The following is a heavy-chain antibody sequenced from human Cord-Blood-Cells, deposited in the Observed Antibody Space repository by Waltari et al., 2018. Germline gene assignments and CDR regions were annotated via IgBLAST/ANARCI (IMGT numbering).Heavy chain of an antibody. V-gene: IGHV1-2*04. CDR1: GYTFTGYY. D-gene: IGHD6-19*01. J-gene: IGHJ2*01. CDR3: ARGSSGWPNWYFDL. Sequence: QVPLVQSGAEVKKPGASVKVSCQASGYTFTGYYMPWVRQAPGQGLEWMGWINPNSGGTNYAQKFQGWVTMTRDTSISTAYMELSRLRSDDTAVYYCARGSSGWPNWYFDLWGRGTLVTVSS. CDR2: INPNSGGT.